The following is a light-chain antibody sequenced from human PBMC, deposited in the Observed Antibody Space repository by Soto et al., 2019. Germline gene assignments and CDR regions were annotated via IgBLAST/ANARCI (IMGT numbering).Light chain of an antibody. CDR3: CSYAGSSWV. CDR2: EVS. J-gene: IGLJ3*02. Sequence: QSVLTQPASVSGSPGQSITISCTGTSSNVGSYNRVSWYQQHPGKAPKLMIYEVSKRPSGVSNRFSGSKTGNTASLTISGLQAEDEADYCCCSYAGSSWVFGGGTKLTVL. V-gene: IGLV2-23*02. CDR1: SSNVGSYNR.